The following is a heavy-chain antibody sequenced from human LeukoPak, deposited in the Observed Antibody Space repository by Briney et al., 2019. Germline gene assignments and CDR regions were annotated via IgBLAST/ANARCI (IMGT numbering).Heavy chain of an antibody. CDR2: INHSGST. D-gene: IGHD2-8*02. CDR1: GGSFSGYY. V-gene: IGHV4-34*01. CDR3: ARGPWSRYFDY. Sequence: SETLSLTCAVYGGSFSGYYWSWIRQPPGKGLEWIGEINHSGSTNYNPSLKSRVTISVDTSKNQFSLKLSSVTAADTAVYYCARGPWSRYFDYRGQGTLVTVSS. J-gene: IGHJ4*02.